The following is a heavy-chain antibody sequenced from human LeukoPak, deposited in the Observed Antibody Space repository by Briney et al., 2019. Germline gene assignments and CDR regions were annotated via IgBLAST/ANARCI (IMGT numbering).Heavy chain of an antibody. CDR3: AQLSTSVTHLDY. J-gene: IGHJ4*02. Sequence: LPGGSLRLSCAASGFAFSSHWMSWVRQAPGKGLEWVANIKKDGSENYYVDSVKGRFTISRDNAKNSQCLQMNSLRAEDTAVYYCAQLSTSVTHLDYWGQGTLVTVSS. CDR2: IKKDGSEN. V-gene: IGHV3-7*01. CDR1: GFAFSSHW. D-gene: IGHD4-17*01.